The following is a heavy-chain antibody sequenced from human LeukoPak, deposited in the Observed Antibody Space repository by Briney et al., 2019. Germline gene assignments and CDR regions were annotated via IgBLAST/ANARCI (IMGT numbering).Heavy chain of an antibody. CDR2: ISGSGGST. Sequence: GGSLRLSCAASGFTFSSYAMSWVRQAPGKGLEWVSAISGSGGSTYYADSVKGRFTISRDNSKNTLYLQMNSLKAEDTAVYYCAKDKGGQSDAFDIWGQGTVVTVSS. CDR3: AKDKGGQSDAFDI. CDR1: GFTFSSYA. D-gene: IGHD1-26*01. J-gene: IGHJ3*02. V-gene: IGHV3-23*01.